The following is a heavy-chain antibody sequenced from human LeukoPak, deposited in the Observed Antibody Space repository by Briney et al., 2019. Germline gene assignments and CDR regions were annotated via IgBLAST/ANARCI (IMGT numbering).Heavy chain of an antibody. CDR2: IYCSGST. D-gene: IGHD6-13*01. CDR1: GGSISSSSYY. V-gene: IGHV4-39*01. J-gene: IGHJ6*02. CDR3: ARLLATSSWFYDYYYGMDV. Sequence: SETLSLTCTVSGGSISSSSYYWGWIRQPPGKGLEWIGSIYCSGSTYYNPSLKSRVTISVDTSKNQFSLKLSSVTAADTAVYYCARLLATSSWFYDYYYGMDVWGQGTTVTVSS.